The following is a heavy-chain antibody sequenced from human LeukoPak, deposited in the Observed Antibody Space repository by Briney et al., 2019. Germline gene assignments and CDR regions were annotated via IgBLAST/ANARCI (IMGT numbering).Heavy chain of an antibody. CDR3: AKPRGLDYYDSSVILDY. D-gene: IGHD3-22*01. CDR2: TSYDGSKK. Sequence: GGSLRLSCAASGFTFSSYNMQWVRQAPGKGLEWVADTSYDGSKKFYADSVKGRFTISRDNSQNTLFLQMNSLRPEDTAVYYCAKPRGLDYYDSSVILDYWGQGTLVTVSS. CDR1: GFTFSSYN. J-gene: IGHJ4*02. V-gene: IGHV3-30*18.